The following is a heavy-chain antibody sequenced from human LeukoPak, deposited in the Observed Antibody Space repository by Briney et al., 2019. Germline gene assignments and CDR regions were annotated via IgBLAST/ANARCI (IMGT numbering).Heavy chain of an antibody. CDR2: MNPNSGNT. CDR1: GYTFTSYD. J-gene: IGHJ4*02. V-gene: IGHV1-8*03. Sequence: ASVKVSCKASGYTFTSYDINWVRQATGQGLEWMGWMNPNSGNTGYAQKFQGRVTITRNTSISTACMELSSLRSEDTAVYYCARGRHYYDSRGSISSSLDYWGQGTLVTVSS. CDR3: ARGRHYYDSRGSISSSLDY. D-gene: IGHD3-22*01.